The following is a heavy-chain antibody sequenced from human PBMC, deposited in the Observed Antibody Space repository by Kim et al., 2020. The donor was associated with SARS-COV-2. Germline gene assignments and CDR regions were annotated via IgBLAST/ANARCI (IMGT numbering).Heavy chain of an antibody. CDR2: ISAYNGNT. CDR3: ARMMAPIVVVVAASQPDAFDI. J-gene: IGHJ3*02. CDR1: GYTFTSYG. Sequence: ASVKVSCKASGYTFTSYGISWVRPAPGQGLEWMGWISAYNGNTNYAQKLQGRVTMTTDTSTSTAYMELRSLRSDDTAVYYCARMMAPIVVVVAASQPDAFDIWGQGTMVTVSS. V-gene: IGHV1-18*01. D-gene: IGHD2-15*01.